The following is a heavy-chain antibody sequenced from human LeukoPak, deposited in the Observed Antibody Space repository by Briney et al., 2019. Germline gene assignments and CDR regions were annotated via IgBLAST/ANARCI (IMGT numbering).Heavy chain of an antibody. CDR1: GFSFTTYA. CDR2: INVGNGNT. CDR3: AREHDVLTGSAFDY. J-gene: IGHJ4*02. V-gene: IGHV1-3*01. Sequence: GASVKVSCKASGFSFTTYAIQWVRQAPGQSLEWMRWINVGNGNTKYSERFQGRVTITRDTSASTAYMDLSSLRSEDTALYFCAREHDVLTGSAFDYWGQGTLVTVSS. D-gene: IGHD3-9*01.